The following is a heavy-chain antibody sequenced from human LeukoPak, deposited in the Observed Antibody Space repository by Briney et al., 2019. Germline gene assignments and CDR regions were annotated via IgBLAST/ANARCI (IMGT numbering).Heavy chain of an antibody. CDR2: IYSGGST. D-gene: IGHD4-17*01. CDR1: EFTVSINY. J-gene: IGHJ4*02. Sequence: GGSLRLSRASSEFTVSINYTSWVPQAPGKGLEWVSVIYSGGSTYYADTVKGRFNIYIDNSKNKLYLQMNSLRAEDRAVYYCARRLDYGDYFDYWGQGTLVTVSS. V-gene: IGHV3-66*01. CDR3: ARRLDYGDYFDY.